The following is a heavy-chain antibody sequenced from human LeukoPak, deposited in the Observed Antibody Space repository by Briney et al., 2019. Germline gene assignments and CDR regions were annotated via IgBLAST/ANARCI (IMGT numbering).Heavy chain of an antibody. J-gene: IGHJ4*02. Sequence: SETLSLTCTVSGGSISSSSYYWGWIRQPPGKGLEWIGSIYYSGSTYYNPSLKSRVTISVDTSKNQFSLKLSSVTAADTAVYYCARLGGPFDYWGQGTLVTVSS. CDR1: GGSISSSSYY. D-gene: IGHD2-15*01. CDR3: ARLGGPFDY. V-gene: IGHV4-39*01. CDR2: IYYSGST.